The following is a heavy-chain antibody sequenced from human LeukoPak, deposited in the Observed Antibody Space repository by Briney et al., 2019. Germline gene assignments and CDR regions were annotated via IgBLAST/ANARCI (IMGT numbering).Heavy chain of an antibody. CDR1: GGSMSTYY. V-gene: IGHV4-59*01. CDR2: VYYSGNT. D-gene: IGHD2-2*01. CDR3: ARTVPPPVCSFTTCPPTPSFYYYYMDV. Sequence: SETLSLTCSVSGGSMSTYYWSWIPQPPRKGLEWIGFVYYSGNTNYNTSLKSRTTISIDTSKNQFSLRLRSVTAADTAVYYCARTVPPPVCSFTTCPPTPSFYYYYMDVWGKGTTVTVPS. J-gene: IGHJ6*03.